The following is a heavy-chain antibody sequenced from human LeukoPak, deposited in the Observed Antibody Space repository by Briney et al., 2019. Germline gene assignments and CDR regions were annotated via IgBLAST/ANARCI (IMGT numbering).Heavy chain of an antibody. Sequence: GGSLRLSCAASGFTFSDYYMSWIRQAPGKGLEWVSSISSSSSISYADSVKGRFTISRDNAKNSLYLQMNSLRAEDTAVYYCARGIEGSRAQPVSQWFDPWGQGTLVTVSS. CDR1: GFTFSDYY. J-gene: IGHJ5*02. CDR2: ISSSSSI. CDR3: ARGIEGSRAQPVSQWFDP. V-gene: IGHV3-69-1*01. D-gene: IGHD6-6*01.